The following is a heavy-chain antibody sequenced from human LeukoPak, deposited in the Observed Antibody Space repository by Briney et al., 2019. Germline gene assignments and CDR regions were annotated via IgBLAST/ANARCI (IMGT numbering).Heavy chain of an antibody. CDR2: ISAYNGNT. J-gene: IGHJ5*01. Sequence: ASVKVSCKASGYTFTSHGISWVRQAPGQGLEWMGWISAYNGNTNYAQKLQGRVTMTTDTSTSTAYMELRSLRSDDTAVYYCARGTAAAGRDNWFDPWGQGTLVTVSS. D-gene: IGHD6-13*01. CDR1: GYTFTSHG. V-gene: IGHV1-18*01. CDR3: ARGTAAAGRDNWFDP.